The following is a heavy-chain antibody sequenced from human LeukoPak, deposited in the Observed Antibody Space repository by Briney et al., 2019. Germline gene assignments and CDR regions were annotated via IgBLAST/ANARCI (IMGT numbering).Heavy chain of an antibody. V-gene: IGHV3-49*03. CDR2: IRGKAYGGTT. CDR1: GFTFGDYA. J-gene: IGHJ4*02. CDR3: TKYSGRIDY. Sequence: GGSLRLSCTSSGFTFGDYAMSWFRQAPGKGLEWVAFIRGKAYGGTTEYAASVKGRFIISRDDSKSIAYLQMNSLKTEDTAVYYCTKYSGRIDYWGQGALVTVSS. D-gene: IGHD5-18*01.